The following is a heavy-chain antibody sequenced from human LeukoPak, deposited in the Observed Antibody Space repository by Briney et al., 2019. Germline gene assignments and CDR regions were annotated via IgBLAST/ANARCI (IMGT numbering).Heavy chain of an antibody. CDR3: ASYSSSWVRGFDY. J-gene: IGHJ4*02. CDR1: GFTFSSYW. D-gene: IGHD6-13*01. V-gene: IGHV3-7*01. CDR2: IKQDGSEK. Sequence: GRSLRLSCAASGFTFSSYWMSWVRQAPGKGLEWVANIKQDGSEKYYVDSVKGRFTISRDNAKNSLYLQMNSLRAEDTAVYYCASYSSSWVRGFDYWGQGTLVTVSS.